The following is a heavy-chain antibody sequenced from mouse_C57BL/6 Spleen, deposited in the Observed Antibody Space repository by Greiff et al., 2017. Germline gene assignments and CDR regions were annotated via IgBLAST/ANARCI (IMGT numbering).Heavy chain of an antibody. CDR3: AKSTVVATGYFDV. V-gene: IGHV1-61*01. J-gene: IGHJ1*03. CDR1: GYTFTSYW. Sequence: QVQLQQPGAELVRPGSSVKLSCKASGYTFTSYWMDWVKQRPGQGLEWIGNIYPSDSETHYNQKFKDKATLTVDKSSSTAYMQLSSLTSEDSAVYYCAKSTVVATGYFDVWGTGTTVTVSS. CDR2: IYPSDSET. D-gene: IGHD1-1*01.